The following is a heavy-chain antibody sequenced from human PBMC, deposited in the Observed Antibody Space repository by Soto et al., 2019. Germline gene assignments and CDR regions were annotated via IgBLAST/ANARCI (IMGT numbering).Heavy chain of an antibody. D-gene: IGHD3-10*01. Sequence: AASVKVSCKVSGYTLTELSMHWVRQAPGKGLEWMGGFDPEDGETIYAQKFQGRVTMTEDTSTDTAYMELSSLRSEDTAVYYCATGYGSGSYYLPLDYWGQGTLVTVSS. V-gene: IGHV1-24*01. CDR3: ATGYGSGSYYLPLDY. CDR2: FDPEDGET. CDR1: GYTLTELS. J-gene: IGHJ4*02.